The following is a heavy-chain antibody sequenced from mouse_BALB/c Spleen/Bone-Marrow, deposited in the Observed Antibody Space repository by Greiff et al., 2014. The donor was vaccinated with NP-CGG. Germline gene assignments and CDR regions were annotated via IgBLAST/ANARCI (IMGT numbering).Heavy chain of an antibody. CDR2: ISSGGSYT. J-gene: IGHJ2*01. V-gene: IGHV5-6*01. Sequence: EVKLMESGGDLVKPGGSLKLSCAASGFTFSSYGMSWVRQTPDKRLEWVATISSGGSYTYYPDSVKGRFTISRDNAKNTLYLQMSSLKSEDTAMYYCARIYYGNYVNYWGRGTTLTVSS. D-gene: IGHD2-1*01. CDR3: ARIYYGNYVNY. CDR1: GFTFSSYG.